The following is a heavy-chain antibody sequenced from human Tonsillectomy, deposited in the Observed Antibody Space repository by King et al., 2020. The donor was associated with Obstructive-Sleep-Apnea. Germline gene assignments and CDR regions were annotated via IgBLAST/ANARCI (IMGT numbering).Heavy chain of an antibody. V-gene: IGHV3-30*18. CDR1: GFSFSTRD. CDR2: ISWNEREK. Sequence: VQLVESGGGVVQPGTSLRLSCAASGFSFSTRDIHWVRQAPGTGLEWVALISWNEREKYNADSVKGRFTISRDNSKNTLYLEMNGLRAEDTAAYYCAKGEWSSRSIDYWGQGTLVTVSS. J-gene: IGHJ4*02. D-gene: IGHD6-13*01. CDR3: AKGEWSSRSIDY.